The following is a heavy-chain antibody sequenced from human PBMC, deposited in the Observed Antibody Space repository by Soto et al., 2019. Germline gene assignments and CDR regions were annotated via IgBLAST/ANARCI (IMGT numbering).Heavy chain of an antibody. CDR2: INHSGST. CDR3: GRLEGLATISYYFDY. CDR1: GGSFSGYY. V-gene: IGHV4-34*01. Sequence: ETLSLTCAVYGGSFSGYYWSWIRQPPGKGLEWIGEINHSGSTNYNPSIKSRVTISVDKSKNQFSMKLMSLSAADTAVYYCGRLEGLATISYYFDYWGQGALVTVSS. J-gene: IGHJ4*02. D-gene: IGHD3-9*01.